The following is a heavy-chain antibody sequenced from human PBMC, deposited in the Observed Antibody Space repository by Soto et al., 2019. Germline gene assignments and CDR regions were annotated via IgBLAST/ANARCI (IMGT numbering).Heavy chain of an antibody. J-gene: IGHJ6*02. CDR3: ARQALYGSGSYYKGLSMDV. D-gene: IGHD3-10*01. CDR1: GYSFTSYW. Sequence: RGESLKISCKGSGYSFTSYWIGWVRQMPGKGLEWMGIIYPGDSDTRYSPSFQGQVNISADKSISTAYLQWSSLKASDTAMYYCARQALYGSGSYYKGLSMDVWGQGTTVTAP. CDR2: IYPGDSDT. V-gene: IGHV5-51*01.